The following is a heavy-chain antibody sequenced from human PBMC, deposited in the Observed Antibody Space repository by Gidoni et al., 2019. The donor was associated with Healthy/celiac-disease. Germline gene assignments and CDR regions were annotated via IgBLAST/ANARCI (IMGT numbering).Heavy chain of an antibody. J-gene: IGHJ6*02. CDR2: INPSGGST. Sequence: QVQLVQSGAEVKKPGASLKVSCKASGYTFTSYYRHWVRQAPGQGLEWMGIINPSGGSTSYAQKFQGRVTMTRDTSTSTVYMELSSLRSEDTAVYYCARDHTVYGMDVWGQGTTVTVSS. CDR3: ARDHTVYGMDV. CDR1: GYTFTSYY. V-gene: IGHV1-46*01. D-gene: IGHD4-4*01.